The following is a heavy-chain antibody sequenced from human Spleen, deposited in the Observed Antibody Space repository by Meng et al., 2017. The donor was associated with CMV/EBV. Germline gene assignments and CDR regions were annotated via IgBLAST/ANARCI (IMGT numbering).Heavy chain of an antibody. Sequence: GGSLRLSCAASGFTFSSYAMSWVRQAPGKGLEWVSAISGSGGSTYYADSVTGRFTISRDNSKNTLYLQMNSLRAEDTAVYYCAKWPQYSSSSDDWGQGTLVTVSS. J-gene: IGHJ4*02. CDR2: ISGSGGST. CDR3: AKWPQYSSSSDD. V-gene: IGHV3-23*01. CDR1: GFTFSSYA. D-gene: IGHD6-6*01.